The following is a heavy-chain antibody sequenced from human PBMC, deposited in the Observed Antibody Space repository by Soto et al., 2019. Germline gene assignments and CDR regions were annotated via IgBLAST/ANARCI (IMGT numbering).Heavy chain of an antibody. J-gene: IGHJ4*03. CDR2: IVVGSGNT. CDR3: AAQTDETYYYDISGYQGSGYFDY. CDR1: GFAFTSSA. V-gene: IGHV1-58*01. D-gene: IGHD3-22*01. Sequence: ASVKVSCKASGFAFTSSAVQWVRQARGQRLEWIGWIVVGSGNTNYAQKFQERVTITRDMSTSTAYMELSSLRSEDTAVYYCAAQTDETYYYDISGYQGSGYFDYWG.